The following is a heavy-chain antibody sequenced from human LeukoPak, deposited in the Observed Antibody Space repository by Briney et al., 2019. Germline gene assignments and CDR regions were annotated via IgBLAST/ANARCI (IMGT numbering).Heavy chain of an antibody. CDR3: ARLVGTTLWGYAMDV. CDR1: GGSFSGYY. D-gene: IGHD1-1*01. V-gene: IGHV4-34*01. Sequence: PSETLSLTCGVNGGSFSGYYWSWIRQPPGKGLEWIGEINHSGTTNYSPSLKSRVIMSVDASKKYFSLRLTSVTVADTAVYYCARLVGTTLWGYAMDVWGKGTTVVVSS. CDR2: INHSGTT. J-gene: IGHJ6*04.